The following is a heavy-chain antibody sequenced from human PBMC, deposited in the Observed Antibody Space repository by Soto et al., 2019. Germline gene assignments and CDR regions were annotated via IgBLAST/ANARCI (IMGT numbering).Heavy chain of an antibody. D-gene: IGHD2-15*01. CDR2: ISSSSSTI. Sequence: EVQLVESGGGLVQPGGSLRLSCAASGFTFSSYSMNWVRQAPGKGLEWVSYISSSSSTIYYADSVKGRITISRDNAKNSLYLQMNSLRAEDTAVYYCARGPSIVVVVAATEWFQHWGQGTLVTVSS. CDR1: GFTFSSYS. J-gene: IGHJ1*01. V-gene: IGHV3-48*01. CDR3: ARGPSIVVVVAATEWFQH.